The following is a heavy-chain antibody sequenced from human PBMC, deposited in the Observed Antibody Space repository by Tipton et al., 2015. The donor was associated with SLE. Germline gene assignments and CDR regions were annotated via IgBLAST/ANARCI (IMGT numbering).Heavy chain of an antibody. CDR1: GGTFSNYA. CDR3: ARDPWEYSSGWGAYFDY. Sequence: QSGAEMKKPGSSVKVSCKVSGGTFSNYAISWVRQAPGQGLEWMGGIIPMFGTANYAQKFQGRVTISADDSTSTAYMELSRLRSEDTAVYYCARDPWEYSSGWGAYFDYWGQGTLVTVSS. V-gene: IGHV1-69*01. J-gene: IGHJ4*02. CDR2: IIPMFGTA. D-gene: IGHD6-19*01.